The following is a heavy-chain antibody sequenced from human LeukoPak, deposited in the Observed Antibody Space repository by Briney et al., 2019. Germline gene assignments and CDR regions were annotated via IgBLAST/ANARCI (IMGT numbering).Heavy chain of an antibody. CDR3: ARDQGWYGDSHY. D-gene: IGHD4-17*01. CDR1: GFTFSSYS. J-gene: IGHJ4*02. Sequence: GGSLRLSCAASGFTFSSYSMNWVRQAPGKGLEWVSSISSSSSYIYYADSVKGRFTISRDNAKNSLYLQMNSLRAEDTAVYYCARDQGWYGDSHYWGQGTLVTVSS. V-gene: IGHV3-21*01. CDR2: ISSSSSYI.